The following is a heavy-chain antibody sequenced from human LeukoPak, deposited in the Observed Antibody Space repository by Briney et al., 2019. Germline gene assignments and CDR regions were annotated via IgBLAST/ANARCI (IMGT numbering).Heavy chain of an antibody. D-gene: IGHD3-10*01. Sequence: PGGSLRLSCAASGFTFDGYAMHWVRQAPGKGLEWVSLISGDGGSTYYADSVKGRFTISRDNSKNSLYLQMNSLRTEDTALYYCAKDWDYYGSGRIDYWGQGTLVTVSS. CDR1: GFTFDGYA. V-gene: IGHV3-43*02. J-gene: IGHJ4*02. CDR2: ISGDGGST. CDR3: AKDWDYYGSGRIDY.